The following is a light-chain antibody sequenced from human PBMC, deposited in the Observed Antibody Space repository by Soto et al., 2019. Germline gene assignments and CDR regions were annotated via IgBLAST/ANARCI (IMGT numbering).Light chain of an antibody. V-gene: IGKV1-5*01. Sequence: DIQMTQSPSTLSASVGDRVTITCRASQSISSWLAWDQQKPGKAPKLLIYDASSLESGVPSRFSGSGSGTEFPLTISSLQPDDFATYYCQQCNTFWTFGQGTKVDIK. CDR2: DAS. J-gene: IGKJ1*01. CDR3: QQCNTFWT. CDR1: QSISSW.